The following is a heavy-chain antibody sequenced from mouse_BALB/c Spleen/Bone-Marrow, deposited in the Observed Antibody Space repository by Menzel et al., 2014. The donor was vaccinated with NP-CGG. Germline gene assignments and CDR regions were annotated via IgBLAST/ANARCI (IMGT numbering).Heavy chain of an antibody. CDR2: ISNGGGST. Sequence: EVQLVESGGGLVQPGGSLKLSCATSGFTFSDYYMYWVRQTPEKRLERVAYISNGGGSTYYPDTVKGRFTISRDNAKNALSLQMSRLKSEDTAMYYCARPTIYYDYDGYDMDDWGQGTSVTVSS. V-gene: IGHV5-12*02. J-gene: IGHJ4*01. CDR1: GFTFSDYY. CDR3: ARPTIYYDYDGYDMDD. D-gene: IGHD2-4*01.